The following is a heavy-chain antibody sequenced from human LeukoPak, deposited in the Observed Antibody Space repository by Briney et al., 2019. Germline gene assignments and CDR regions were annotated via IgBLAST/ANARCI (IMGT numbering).Heavy chain of an antibody. CDR3: ARDRRVGATTLRWFDP. CDR1: GGSISSYY. CDR2: IYTSGST. V-gene: IGHV4-4*07. J-gene: IGHJ5*02. Sequence: SETLSLTCTVSGGSISSYYWSWIRQPPGKGLEWIGRIYTSGSTNYNPSLKSRVTMSVDTSKNQFSLKLSSVTAADTAVYYCARDRRVGATTLRWFDPWGQGTLVTVSS. D-gene: IGHD1-26*01.